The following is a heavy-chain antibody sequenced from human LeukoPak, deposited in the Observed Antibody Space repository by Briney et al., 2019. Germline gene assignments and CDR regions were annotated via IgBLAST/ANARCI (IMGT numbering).Heavy chain of an antibody. D-gene: IGHD6-13*01. CDR1: GFTLISYW. J-gene: IGHJ3*02. CDR3: ARGPFAYSSPAAAFDI. Sequence: GGSLRLSFPASGFTLISYWIHGFRQAPGKGLLWVSRINSDVSTTTYADSVKGRFTVSRDSAKNTLYLQMNSLRAEDTAVYYCARGPFAYSSPAAAFDIWGQGTMVTVSS. V-gene: IGHV3-74*01. CDR2: INSDVSTT.